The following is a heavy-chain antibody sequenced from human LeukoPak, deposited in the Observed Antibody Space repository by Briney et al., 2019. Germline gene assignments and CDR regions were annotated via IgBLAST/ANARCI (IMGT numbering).Heavy chain of an antibody. Sequence: ASVKVSCKTSGYTFISYYMHWVRQATGQGLEWMGWMNPNSGNTGYAQKFQGRVTMTRNTSMSTAYMELSSLRSEDTAVYYCARGLAVAGTGNWFDPWGQGTLVTVSS. D-gene: IGHD6-19*01. CDR3: ARGLAVAGTGNWFDP. CDR2: MNPNSGNT. CDR1: GYTFISYY. V-gene: IGHV1-8*02. J-gene: IGHJ5*02.